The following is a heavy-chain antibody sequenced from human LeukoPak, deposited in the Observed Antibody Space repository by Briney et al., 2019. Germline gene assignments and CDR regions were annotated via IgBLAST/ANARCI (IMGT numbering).Heavy chain of an antibody. V-gene: IGHV4-31*03. Sequence: TLSLTCTVSGGSISSGGYYWRWLRQPPGGGLEWMGYIYYSGSTYYNPSLKSRITISVDTSKSQFSLKLSSVTAADTAVYYCAREPGGRNWFDPWGQGALVTVSS. J-gene: IGHJ5*02. CDR1: GGSISSGGYY. CDR3: AREPGGRNWFDP. CDR2: IYYSGST. D-gene: IGHD3-10*01.